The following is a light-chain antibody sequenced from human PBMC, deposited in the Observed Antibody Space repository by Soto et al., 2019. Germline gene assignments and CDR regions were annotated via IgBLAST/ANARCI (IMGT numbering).Light chain of an antibody. J-gene: IGLJ1*01. CDR2: DVS. CDR1: SSDVGGYNY. V-gene: IGLV2-14*01. CDR3: TSYTSSSTPYV. Sequence: QSVLTQPASVSGSPGQSITISCTGTSSDVGGYNYVSWCQQHPGKAPKLMIYDVSNRPSGVSNRFSGSKSDNTASLTISGLQAEDEADYYCTSYTSSSTPYVFGTGTKLTVL.